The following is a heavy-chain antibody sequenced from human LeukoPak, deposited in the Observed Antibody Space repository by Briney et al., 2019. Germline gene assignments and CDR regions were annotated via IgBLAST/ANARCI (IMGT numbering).Heavy chain of an antibody. CDR1: GYTFTSYD. CDR3: AIMMNSGSSSNLDY. D-gene: IGHD3-10*01. J-gene: IGHJ4*02. CDR2: MNPNSGNT. V-gene: IGHV1-8*01. Sequence: ASVKVSCKASGYTFTSYDINWVRQATGQGLEWMGWMNPNSGNTGYAQKFQGRVTMTRSTSISTAYMELSSLRSEDTAVYYCAIMMNSGSSSNLDYWGQGTLVTVSS.